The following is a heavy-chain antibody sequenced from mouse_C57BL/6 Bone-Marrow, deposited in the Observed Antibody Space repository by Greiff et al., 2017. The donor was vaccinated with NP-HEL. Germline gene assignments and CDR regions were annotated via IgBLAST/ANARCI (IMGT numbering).Heavy chain of an antibody. V-gene: IGHV5-15*01. CDR3: ARRGRRGDYYAMDY. CDR2: ISNLAYSI. CDR1: GFTFSDYG. J-gene: IGHJ4*01. Sequence: EVKLVESGGGLVQPGGSLKLSCAASGFTFSDYGMAWVRQAPRKGPEWVAFISNLAYSIYYADTVTGRFTISRENAKNTLYLAMSSLRSEDTAMYYCARRGRRGDYYAMDYWGQGTSVTVSS.